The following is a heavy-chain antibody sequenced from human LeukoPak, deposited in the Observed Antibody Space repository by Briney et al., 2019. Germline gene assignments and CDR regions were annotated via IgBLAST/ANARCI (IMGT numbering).Heavy chain of an antibody. D-gene: IGHD6-13*01. Sequence: ASVKVSCKASGYSFTSYGISWVRQAPGQGLEWMGWINAYNGDTNYAQKLQGRVTMTTDTSTSTAYMELRSLRSYATAVYYCAREVSSRSAIGSDAFDIWGKGTMVTVSS. J-gene: IGHJ3*02. V-gene: IGHV1-18*01. CDR3: AREVSSRSAIGSDAFDI. CDR1: GYSFTSYG. CDR2: INAYNGDT.